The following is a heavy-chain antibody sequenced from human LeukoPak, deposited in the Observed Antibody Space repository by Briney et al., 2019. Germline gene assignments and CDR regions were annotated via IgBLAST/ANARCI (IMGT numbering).Heavy chain of an antibody. CDR1: GGSISSYY. CDR3: ARLSTVTTSFDY. CDR2: IYTSGTT. J-gene: IGHJ4*02. Sequence: SETLSLTCTVSGGSISSYYRSWIRQPAGKGLEWIGRIYTSGTTHYNPSLKSRVTMSVDTSKNQFSLKLSSVTAADTAAYYCARLSTVTTSFDYWGQGTLVTVSS. D-gene: IGHD4-17*01. V-gene: IGHV4-4*07.